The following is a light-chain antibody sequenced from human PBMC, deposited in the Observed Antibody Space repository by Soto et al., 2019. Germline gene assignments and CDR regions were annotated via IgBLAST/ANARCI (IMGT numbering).Light chain of an antibody. CDR3: HQRQSWPRT. CDR2: LAS. CDR1: QAVNTR. V-gene: IGKV3-11*01. Sequence: EIVLTQSPATLSSFPGDRVTLSCRASQAVNTRLAWYQHRPGQAPRLFIYLASNRAAGVPARFSGSGSGTDFTLTISDVEPEDFAVYYCHQRQSWPRTFGQGTTVDI. J-gene: IGKJ1*01.